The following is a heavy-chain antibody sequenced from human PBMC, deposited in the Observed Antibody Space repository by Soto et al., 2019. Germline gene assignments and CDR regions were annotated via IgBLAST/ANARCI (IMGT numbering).Heavy chain of an antibody. Sequence: ASEKVSCKASGYTFTGYYMHWVRQAPGQGLEWMGWINPNSGGTNYAQKFQGRVTMTRDTSISTAYMELSRLRSDDTAVYYCARRVPAAIVYYYYGMDVWGQGTTVTVSS. CDR1: GYTFTGYY. CDR3: ARRVPAAIVYYYYGMDV. J-gene: IGHJ6*02. D-gene: IGHD2-2*02. CDR2: INPNSGGT. V-gene: IGHV1-2*02.